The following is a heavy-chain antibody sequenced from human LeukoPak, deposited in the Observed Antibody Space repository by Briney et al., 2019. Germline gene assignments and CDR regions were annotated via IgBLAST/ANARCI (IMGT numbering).Heavy chain of an antibody. CDR2: ISSSSSYI. V-gene: IGHV3-21*01. J-gene: IGHJ4*02. D-gene: IGHD3-10*01. CDR3: ARILHGSGSYGLDY. CDR1: GFTFSSYS. Sequence: GGSLRLSCPASGFTFSSYSMNWVRQAPGKGLEWVSSISSSSSYIYYADSVKGRFTISRDNAKNSLYLQTNSLRAEDTAVYYCARILHGSGSYGLDYWGQGTLVTVSS.